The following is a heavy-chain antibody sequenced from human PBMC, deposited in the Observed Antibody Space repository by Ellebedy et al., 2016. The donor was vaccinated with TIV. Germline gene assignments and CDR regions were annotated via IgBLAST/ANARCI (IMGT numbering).Heavy chain of an antibody. CDR3: TRDGSEWSRDY. D-gene: IGHD3-3*01. CDR2: IVSSGRET. J-gene: IGHJ4*02. V-gene: IGHV3-21*06. Sequence: GGSLRLXXAASGFIFSVTGMTWIRQAPGKGLEWVATIVSSGRETYYADPLKGRFTISRDNAMNLVYLQMNSLSVEDTAVHYCTRDGSEWSRDYWGQGTLVTVSS. CDR1: GFIFSVTG.